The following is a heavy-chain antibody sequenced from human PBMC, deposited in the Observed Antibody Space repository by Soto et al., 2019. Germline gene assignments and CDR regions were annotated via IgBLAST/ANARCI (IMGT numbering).Heavy chain of an antibody. V-gene: IGHV3-48*02. D-gene: IGHD2-2*01. CDR3: ARDGGPNIVVVPATIDY. Sequence: GGSLRLSCAASGFTFSSYSMNWVRQAPGKGLEWVSYISSSSSTIYYADSVKGRFTISRDNAKNSLYLQMNSLRDEDTAVYYCARDGGPNIVVVPATIDYWGQGTLVTVSS. CDR1: GFTFSSYS. CDR2: ISSSSSTI. J-gene: IGHJ4*02.